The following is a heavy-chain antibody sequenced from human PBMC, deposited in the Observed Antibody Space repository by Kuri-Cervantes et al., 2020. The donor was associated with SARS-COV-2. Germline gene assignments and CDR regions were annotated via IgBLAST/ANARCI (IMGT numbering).Heavy chain of an antibody. CDR2: IGTAGDT. V-gene: IGHV3-13*01. D-gene: IGHD4-17*01. J-gene: IGHJ4*02. CDR3: AKDGGPGYGDYVYFDY. Sequence: GESLKISCAASGFTFSSYGMHWVRQATGKGLEWVSAIGTAGDTYYPGSVKGRFTISRDNSKNTLYLQMNSLRAEDTAVYYCAKDGGPGYGDYVYFDYWGQGTLVTVSS. CDR1: GFTFSSYG.